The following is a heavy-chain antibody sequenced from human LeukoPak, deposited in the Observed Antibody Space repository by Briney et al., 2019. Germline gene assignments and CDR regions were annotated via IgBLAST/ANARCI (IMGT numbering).Heavy chain of an antibody. CDR2: IRAYNGNT. CDR3: AREGQYYYDSSGYPRKPFDY. Sequence: ASVKVSCKASGYTFTSYGISWVRQAPGQGLEGMGWIRAYNGNTNYAQKLQGRVTMTTDTFTSTAYMELRSLRSDDTAVYYCAREGQYYYDSSGYPRKPFDYWGQGTLVTVSS. D-gene: IGHD3-22*01. J-gene: IGHJ4*02. CDR1: GYTFTSYG. V-gene: IGHV1-18*01.